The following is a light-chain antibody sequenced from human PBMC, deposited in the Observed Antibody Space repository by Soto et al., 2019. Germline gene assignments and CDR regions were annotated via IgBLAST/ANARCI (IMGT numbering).Light chain of an antibody. CDR2: EVS. CDR1: SSDIGANNY. CDR3: SSYAGRNNLI. V-gene: IGLV2-8*01. Sequence: QSVLTQPPSASESPGQSVTISCTGTSSDIGANNYVSWYRQYPGTAPKLLIFEVSKRPSGVPDRFSGSKSGNTASLTISGLQADDDADYYCSSYAGRNNLIFGGGTQLTVL. J-gene: IGLJ2*01.